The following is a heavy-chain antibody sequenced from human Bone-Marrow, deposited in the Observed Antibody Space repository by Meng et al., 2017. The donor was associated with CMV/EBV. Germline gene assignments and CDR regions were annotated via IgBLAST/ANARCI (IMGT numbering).Heavy chain of an antibody. D-gene: IGHD5-18*01. CDR3: AKVGSYGEDYYYGMDV. J-gene: IGHJ6*02. CDR2: IWYDGSNK. V-gene: IGHV3-33*06. CDR1: GFTFSNYG. Sequence: GVSLKISCAASGFTFSNYGMHWVRQAPGKGLEWVAVIWYDGSNKYYTDSVKGRFTISRDNSKNTLYLQMSSLRAEDTAVYYCAKVGSYGEDYYYGMDVWGQGTTVTVSS.